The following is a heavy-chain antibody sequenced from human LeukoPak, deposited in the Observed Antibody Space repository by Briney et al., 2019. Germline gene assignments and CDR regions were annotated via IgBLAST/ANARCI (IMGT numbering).Heavy chain of an antibody. CDR1: GFTFSSYE. V-gene: IGHV3-48*03. D-gene: IGHD3-10*01. CDR3: ARVRGAYYYYMDV. J-gene: IGHJ6*03. CDR2: ISSSGSTI. Sequence: PGGSLRLSCAASGFTFSSYEMNWVRQAPGKGLEWVSYISSSGSTIFYADSVKGRFTISRDNAKNSLYLQMNSLRAGGTAVYYCARVRGAYYYYMDVWGKGTTVTVSS.